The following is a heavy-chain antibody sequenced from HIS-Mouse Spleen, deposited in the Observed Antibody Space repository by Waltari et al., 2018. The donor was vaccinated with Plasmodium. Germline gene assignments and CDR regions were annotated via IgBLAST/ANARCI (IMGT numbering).Heavy chain of an antibody. Sequence: EVQLVASGGGLVQPGGSLRLSCAASGFTFGRYWMSWVRQAPGKGLEGVANIKQDGSEKYYVDSVKGRFTISRDNAKNSLYLQMNSLRAEDTAVYYCASSWYWYFDLWGRGTLVTVSS. D-gene: IGHD6-13*01. CDR3: ASSWYWYFDL. CDR1: GFTFGRYW. CDR2: IKQDGSEK. V-gene: IGHV3-7*01. J-gene: IGHJ2*01.